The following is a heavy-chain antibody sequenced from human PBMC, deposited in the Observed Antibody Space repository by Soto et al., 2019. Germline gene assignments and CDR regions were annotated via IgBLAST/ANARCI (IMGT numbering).Heavy chain of an antibody. D-gene: IGHD7-27*01. Sequence: GGSLRLSCAASGFIFSSFGMHWVRQAPGKGLEWVAHIWYDGSNTYYADSVKGRFTISRDNSRNTAYLQMNSLRAEDTAVYHCVRDLLGSGGHFDYWGQGTPVTVSS. J-gene: IGHJ4*02. V-gene: IGHV3-33*01. CDR2: IWYDGSNT. CDR3: VRDLLGSGGHFDY. CDR1: GFIFSSFG.